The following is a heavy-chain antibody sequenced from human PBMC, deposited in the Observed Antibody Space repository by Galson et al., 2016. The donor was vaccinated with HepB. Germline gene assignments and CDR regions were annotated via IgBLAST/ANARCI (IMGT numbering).Heavy chain of an antibody. J-gene: IGHJ4*02. CDR1: GFTFSSYW. Sequence: SLRLSCAASGFTFSSYWMHWVRQAPGKGLVWVSRSNGAETTTTYADSVKGRFTISRDSAKNSLYLQMNRLRAEDTAVYYCVRGDDYSSLGNWGQGTLVIVSS. V-gene: IGHV3-74*01. CDR3: VRGDDYSSLGN. D-gene: IGHD5-12*01. CDR2: SNGAETTT.